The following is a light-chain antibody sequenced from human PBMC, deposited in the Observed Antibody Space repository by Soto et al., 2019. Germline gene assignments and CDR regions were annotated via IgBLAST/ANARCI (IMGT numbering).Light chain of an antibody. CDR2: EVS. V-gene: IGKV2D-29*01. J-gene: IGKJ4*01. CDR3: MQSKQLPIT. CDR1: QSPIYSDGKTY. Sequence: DIVMTQTPLSLSVTPGQPASISCKSSQSPIYSDGKTYLCWYLQKAGQPPQLLIYEVSKRFSGVPDRFSGSGSGRDFTLRIRRVEAGDVGDYYCMQSKQLPITFGGGTKVEIK.